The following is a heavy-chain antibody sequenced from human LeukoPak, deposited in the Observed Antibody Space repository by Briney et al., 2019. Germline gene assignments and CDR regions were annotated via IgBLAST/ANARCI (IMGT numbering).Heavy chain of an antibody. Sequence: ASVKVSCKASGYSFTKYGINWVRHDPGQGLEWMGWLSPNNAHTNNAQNLQGRVTVTTDTSTNTVYMELRRLTSYDTAVYYCARDYRYYYASGKYFPFDYWGQGTLVTVSS. J-gene: IGHJ4*02. CDR3: ARDYRYYYASGKYFPFDY. CDR1: GYSFTKYG. D-gene: IGHD3-10*01. CDR2: LSPNNAHT. V-gene: IGHV1-18*01.